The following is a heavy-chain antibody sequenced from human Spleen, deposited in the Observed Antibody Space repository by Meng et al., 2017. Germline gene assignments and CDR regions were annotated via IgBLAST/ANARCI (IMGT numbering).Heavy chain of an antibody. D-gene: IGHD3-22*01. Sequence: GGSLRLSCAASGFTVSSNYMSWVRQAPGKGLEWVSVIYSGGSTYYADSVKGRFTISRDNSKNTLYLQMNSLRAEDTAVYYCARDTGGYYDSSGYYYFDYWGQGTLVTVSS. CDR1: GFTVSSNY. CDR3: ARDTGGYYDSSGYYYFDY. CDR2: IYSGGST. J-gene: IGHJ4*02. V-gene: IGHV3-66*02.